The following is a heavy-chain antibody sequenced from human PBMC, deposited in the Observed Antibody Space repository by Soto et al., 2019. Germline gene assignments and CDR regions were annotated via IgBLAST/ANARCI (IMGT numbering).Heavy chain of an antibody. CDR3: ARSQGSSTSLEIYYYYYYGMDV. CDR1: GGTFGSYA. J-gene: IGHJ6*02. CDR2: IIPIPGTA. D-gene: IGHD2-2*01. Sequence: QVQLVQSGAEVKKPGSSVKVSCKASGGTFGSYAISWVRQAPGQGLEWMGGIIPIPGTANYAQKFQGRVTNAADESTSTAYMELSSLRSKDTAVYYCARSQGSSTSLEIYYYYYYGMDVWGQGTTVTVSS. V-gene: IGHV1-69*01.